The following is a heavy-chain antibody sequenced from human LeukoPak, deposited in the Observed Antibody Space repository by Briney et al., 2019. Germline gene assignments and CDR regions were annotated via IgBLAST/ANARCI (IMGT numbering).Heavy chain of an antibody. V-gene: IGHV4-30-4*08. Sequence: SETLSLTCTVSGGSISSGDYYWSWIRQPPGKGLEWIGYIYYSGSTYYNPSLKSRVTISVDTSKNQFSLKLSSVTAADTAVYYCARTHSGYDLKDDAFDIWAQGTMVTVSS. D-gene: IGHD5-12*01. CDR3: ARTHSGYDLKDDAFDI. CDR2: IYYSGST. CDR1: GGSISSGDYY. J-gene: IGHJ3*02.